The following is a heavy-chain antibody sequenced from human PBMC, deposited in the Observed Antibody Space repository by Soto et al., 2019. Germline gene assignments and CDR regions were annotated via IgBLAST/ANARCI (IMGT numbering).Heavy chain of an antibody. CDR3: ARETVAAFDF. Sequence: LRLSFAASGXTFSTYAMHWVRQAPGQGLEWVAVISYDGGNNYYADSVKGRFTVSRDNSRNTLYLQMSSLRVEDTAVYYCARETVAAFDFWGQGTLVTVSS. CDR1: GXTFSTYA. D-gene: IGHD6-19*01. CDR2: ISYDGGNN. V-gene: IGHV3-30-3*01. J-gene: IGHJ4*02.